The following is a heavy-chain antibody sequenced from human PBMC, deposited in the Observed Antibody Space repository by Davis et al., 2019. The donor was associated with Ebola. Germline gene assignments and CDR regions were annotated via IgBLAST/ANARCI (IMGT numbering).Heavy chain of an antibody. CDR3: ARGPTVTLFDY. V-gene: IGHV4-34*01. CDR1: GGSFSGYY. J-gene: IGHJ4*02. D-gene: IGHD4-17*01. Sequence: MPGGSLRLSCAVYGGSFSGYYWSWIRQPPGKGLEWIGEINHSGSTNYNPSLKSRVTISVDTSKNQFSLKLSSVTAADTAVYYCARGPTVTLFDYWGQGTLVTVSS. CDR2: INHSGST.